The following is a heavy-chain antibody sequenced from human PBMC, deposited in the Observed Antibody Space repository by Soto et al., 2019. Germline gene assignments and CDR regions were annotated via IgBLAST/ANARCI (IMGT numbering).Heavy chain of an antibody. V-gene: IGHV3-30*18. D-gene: IGHD1-1*01. J-gene: IGHJ4*01. CDR1: GFTFSSYG. CDR3: AKSVYNWNDGFFDY. Sequence: QVQLVESGGGVVQPGRSLRLSCAASGFTFSSYGMHWVRQTPGKGLEWVAVISYDGINKYYADSVKGRFTISRDNSKNTLYMQMNSLRAEDTAVYYCAKSVYNWNDGFFDYWGHATLVTVSS. CDR2: ISYDGINK.